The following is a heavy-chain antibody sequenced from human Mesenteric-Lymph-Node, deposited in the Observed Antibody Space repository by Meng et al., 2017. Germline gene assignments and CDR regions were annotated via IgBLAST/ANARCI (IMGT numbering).Heavy chain of an antibody. CDR1: GFSVSSKY. CDR2: VYSGGSR. J-gene: IGHJ2*01. CDR3: ARGNPYWYFDL. Sequence: EVQRGESGGGWIQPGGSLRLSCAASGFSVSSKYMSWVRQAPGTGLEWVSVVYSGGSRYYADSVRGRFTISRDNSNNTLSLQMDSLRADDTAVYYCARGNPYWYFDLWGRGTLVTVSS. V-gene: IGHV3-53*01.